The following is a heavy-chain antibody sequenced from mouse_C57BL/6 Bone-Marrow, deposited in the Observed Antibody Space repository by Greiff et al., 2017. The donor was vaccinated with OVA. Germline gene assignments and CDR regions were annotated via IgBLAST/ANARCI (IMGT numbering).Heavy chain of an antibody. Sequence: QVQLQESCAELLNPWSALNISFNASFYPLTSYWITCLKQRPVQFLSLIGDIYPGSGSTNYNEKFKSKATLTVDTSSSTAYMQLSSLTSEDSAVYYCARWLLRDWYFDVWGTGTTVTVSS. CDR3: ARWLLRDWYFDV. CDR1: FYPLTSYW. V-gene: IGHV1-55*01. J-gene: IGHJ1*03. D-gene: IGHD2-3*01. CDR2: IYPGSGST.